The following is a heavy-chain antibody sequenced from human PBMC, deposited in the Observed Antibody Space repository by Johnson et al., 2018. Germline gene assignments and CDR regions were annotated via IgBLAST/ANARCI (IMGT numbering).Heavy chain of an antibody. Sequence: VQLVQSGGGVVQPGRSLRLSCTASGFTFSSYAMHWVRQAPGKGLEWVGRIKDKVNSYTTQYAASVDGRFTISRDDSKNSLYLQMNSLKTEDTAMYYCARGARAFDIWGQGTMVTVSS. CDR3: ARGARAFDI. CDR1: GFTFSSYA. CDR2: IKDKVNSYTT. J-gene: IGHJ3*02. V-gene: IGHV3-72*01.